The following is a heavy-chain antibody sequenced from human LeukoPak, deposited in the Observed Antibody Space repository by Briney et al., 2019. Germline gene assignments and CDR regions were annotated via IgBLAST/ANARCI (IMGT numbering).Heavy chain of an antibody. V-gene: IGHV3-48*04. J-gene: IGHJ4*02. D-gene: IGHD1-26*01. CDR2: ISSSSSTI. CDR1: GFTFSSYS. CDR3: ARGLASGSYTPDY. Sequence: GGSLRLSCAASGFTFSSYSMKWVRQAPGRGLEWVSYISSSSSTIYYADSVKGRFTISRDNAKNSLYLQMNSLRAEDTAVYYCARGLASGSYTPDYWGQGTLVTVSS.